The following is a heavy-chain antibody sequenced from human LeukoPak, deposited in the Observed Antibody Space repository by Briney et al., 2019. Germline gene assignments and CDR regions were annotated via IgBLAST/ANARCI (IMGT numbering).Heavy chain of an antibody. V-gene: IGHV1-8*01. D-gene: IGHD1-1*01. CDR2: MNPNSGHT. Sequence: ASVKVSCKASGYTFSNYDINWVRQATGQGLEWMGYMNPNSGHTVYAQKFQGRVTMTRDTSISTAYMELSSLRFDDTAVYYCARVPRVSNSHWGHGTLVTVSS. CDR3: ARVPRVSNSH. J-gene: IGHJ4*01. CDR1: GYTFSNYD.